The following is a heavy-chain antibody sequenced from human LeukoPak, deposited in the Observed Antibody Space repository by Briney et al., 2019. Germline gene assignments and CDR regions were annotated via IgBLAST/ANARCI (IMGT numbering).Heavy chain of an antibody. CDR2: ISSSSTI. J-gene: IGHJ3*02. CDR1: GFTFSSYS. CDR3: ARVLVGSGYPAGAFDI. V-gene: IGHV3-48*01. Sequence: PGGSLRLSCAASGFTFSSYSMNWVRQAPGKGLEWVSYISSSSTIYYADSVKGRFTISRDNAKNSLYLQMNSLRAEDTAVYYCARVLVGSGYPAGAFDIWGQGTMVTVSS. D-gene: IGHD3-3*01.